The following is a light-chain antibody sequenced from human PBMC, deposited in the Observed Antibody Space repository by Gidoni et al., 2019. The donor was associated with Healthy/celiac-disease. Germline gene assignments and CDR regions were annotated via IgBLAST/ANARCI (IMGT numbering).Light chain of an antibody. J-gene: IGKJ1*01. Sequence: ETVLTQSPGTLSLSPGERATLSCRASQSVSSSYLAWYQQKPGQAPRLLIYGASSRATGIPDRFSGSGSGTDFTLTISRLEPEDFAVYYCQQYGSSPRTFGQWTKLEIK. CDR2: GAS. CDR3: QQYGSSPRT. CDR1: QSVSSSY. V-gene: IGKV3-20*01.